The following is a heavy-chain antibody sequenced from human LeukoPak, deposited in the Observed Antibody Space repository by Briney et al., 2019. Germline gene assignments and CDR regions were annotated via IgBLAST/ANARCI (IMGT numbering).Heavy chain of an antibody. CDR3: ARDRYCSSTSCYTWFDP. V-gene: IGHV3-30-3*01. J-gene: IGHJ5*02. CDR2: ISYEGSNK. D-gene: IGHD2-2*01. Sequence: GGALGLSCAASGFTFSSYAMHWGRQAPGKGLEGVAVISYEGSNKYYADSVKSRFTTSRATSKNTLYLQMNSLRAEDTAVYYCARDRYCSSTSCYTWFDPWGQGTLVTVSS. CDR1: GFTFSSYA.